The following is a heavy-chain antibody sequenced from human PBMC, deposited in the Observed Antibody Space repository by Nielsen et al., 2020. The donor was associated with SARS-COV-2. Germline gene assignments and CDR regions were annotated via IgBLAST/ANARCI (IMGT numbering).Heavy chain of an antibody. CDR3: ARGRYGSGSTLEY. V-gene: IGHV3-48*03. D-gene: IGHD3-10*01. CDR2: ISSSGSTI. Sequence: SCAASGFTFSNYAMNWVRQAPGKGLEWVSYISSSGSTIYYADSVKGRFTISRDNAKNSLYLQMNSLRAEDTAVYYCARGRYGSGSTLEYWGQGTLVTVSS. J-gene: IGHJ4*02. CDR1: GFTFSNYA.